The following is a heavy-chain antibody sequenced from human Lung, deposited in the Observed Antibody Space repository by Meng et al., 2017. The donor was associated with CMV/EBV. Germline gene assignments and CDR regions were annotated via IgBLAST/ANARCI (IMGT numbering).Heavy chain of an antibody. Sequence: SETXSLTCTVSGHPITTYYWSWIRQPPGKGLEWIGYIYYSGSTNYNPSLRSRVSISVDTSKNQFSLELSSVTAADTAIYYCARDRAAIGYYYYVMDVWGHGTXVTVSS. V-gene: IGHV4-59*01. J-gene: IGHJ6*02. CDR1: GHPITTYY. CDR2: IYYSGST. D-gene: IGHD2-2*01. CDR3: ARDRAAIGYYYYVMDV.